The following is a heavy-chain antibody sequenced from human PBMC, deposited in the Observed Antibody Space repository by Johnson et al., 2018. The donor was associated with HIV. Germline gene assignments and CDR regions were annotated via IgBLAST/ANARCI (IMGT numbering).Heavy chain of an antibody. CDR1: GFTFSDYY. CDR3: AKDCVGVWWSRAFDI. CDR2: ISGSGGST. Sequence: VQLVESGGGLVKPGGSLRLSCAASGFTFSDYYMSWIRQAPGKGLEWVSAISGSGGSTYYADSVKGRFTISRDNSKNTLYLQMNSLRAEDTAVYYCAKDCVGVWWSRAFDIWGQGTMVTVSS. V-gene: IGHV3-23*04. J-gene: IGHJ3*02. D-gene: IGHD2-21*01.